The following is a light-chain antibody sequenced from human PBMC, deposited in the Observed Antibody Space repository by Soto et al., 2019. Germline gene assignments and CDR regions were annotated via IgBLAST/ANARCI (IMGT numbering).Light chain of an antibody. CDR2: RND. J-gene: IGLJ2*01. Sequence: QSVLTQPPSVSGTPGQRVTISCSGSFFNIGGNYVYWYQQLPGTAPKVLIYRNDQRPSGVPDRFSASKSGTSASLAISGLRSEDEADYFCAAWDDSLSGGVFGGGTQLTVL. CDR3: AAWDDSLSGGV. CDR1: FFNIGGNY. V-gene: IGLV1-47*01.